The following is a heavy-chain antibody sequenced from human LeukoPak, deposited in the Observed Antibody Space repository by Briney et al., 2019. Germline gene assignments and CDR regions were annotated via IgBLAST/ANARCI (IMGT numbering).Heavy chain of an antibody. J-gene: IGHJ6*03. CDR3: ARARYETRIWPKSRYDYYHYMDV. D-gene: IGHD3-3*01. V-gene: IGHV3-23*01. Sequence: GGSLRLSCEAFGFTFSSYGMTWVRQAPGKGLEWVSGVSGSGGNTKHADSVKGRFTISRDNSKNTLYLQMNSLRAEDMAVYYCARARYETRIWPKSRYDYYHYMDVWGKGTTVTVSS. CDR2: VSGSGGNT. CDR1: GFTFSSYG.